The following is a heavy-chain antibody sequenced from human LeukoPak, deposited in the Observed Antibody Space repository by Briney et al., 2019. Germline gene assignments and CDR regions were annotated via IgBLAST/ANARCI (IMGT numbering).Heavy chain of an antibody. CDR2: IWYDGSNK. CDR1: GFTFSTYG. D-gene: IGHD1-1*01. J-gene: IGHJ3*01. Sequence: PGGSLRLSCAASGFTFSTYGIHWVRQAPGKGLEWVAVIWYDGSNKYYADSVKGRFTVSRDTSKDTLYLQMNSLRVEDTAMYYCAREGPVSGTSPFDLWGQGTKVTISS. CDR3: AREGPVSGTSPFDL. V-gene: IGHV3-33*01.